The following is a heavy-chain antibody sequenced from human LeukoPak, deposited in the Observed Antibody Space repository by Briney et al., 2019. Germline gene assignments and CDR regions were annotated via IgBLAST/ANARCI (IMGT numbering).Heavy chain of an antibody. CDR2: TWGDGSTK. CDR3: ARDSGGHPFDY. D-gene: IGHD3-10*01. V-gene: IGHV3-33*01. CDR1: GXTFSSYG. Sequence: PGTSLRLSCAASGXTFSSYGMHWVRQAPGKGLEWVAVTWGDGSTKYYAGSVKGRFTISRDNSENTLYLQMSSLRVEDTAVYYCARDSGGHPFDYWGQGTLVTVSS. J-gene: IGHJ4*02.